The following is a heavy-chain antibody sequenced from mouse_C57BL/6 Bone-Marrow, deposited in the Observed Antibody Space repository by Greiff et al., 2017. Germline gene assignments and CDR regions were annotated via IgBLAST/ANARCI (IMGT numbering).Heavy chain of an antibody. CDR3: ARWLPSYFDV. V-gene: IGHV1-63*01. CDR2: IYPGGGYT. J-gene: IGHJ1*03. Sequence: VKLMESGAELVRPGTSVKMSCKASGYTFTNYWIGWAKQRPGHGLEWIGDIYPGGGYTNYNEKFKGKATLTADKSSSTAYMQFSSLTSEDSAIYYGARWLPSYFDVWGTGTTVTVSS. CDR1: GYTFTNYW. D-gene: IGHD1-2*01.